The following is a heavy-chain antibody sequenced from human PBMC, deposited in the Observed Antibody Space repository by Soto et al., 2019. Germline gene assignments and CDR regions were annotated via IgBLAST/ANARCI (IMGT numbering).Heavy chain of an antibody. V-gene: IGHV4-39*02. CDR3: ARDNKYYYDRSGYAPNYYDY. Sequence: SETLSLTCTVSGGSISRTTYSWGWIRQPPGKGLEWIGNIYHSGRTSYNPSLRSRVTVSLDTSKNQFSLKLTSVTAADTAVYYCARDNKYYYDRSGYAPNYYDYWGQGTLVTVSS. D-gene: IGHD3-22*01. J-gene: IGHJ4*02. CDR1: GGSISRTTYS. CDR2: IYHSGRT.